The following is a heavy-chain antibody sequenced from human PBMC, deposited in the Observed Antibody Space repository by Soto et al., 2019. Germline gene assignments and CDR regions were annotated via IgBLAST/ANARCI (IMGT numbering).Heavy chain of an antibody. V-gene: IGHV1-2*02. Sequence: ASVKVSCKASEYTFTGYYMHWVRQAPGQGLEWMGWINPNSGGTNYAQKFQGRVTMTRDTSISTAYMELSRLRSDDTAVYYCARVPIVGATIYGMDVWGQGTTVTVSS. CDR2: INPNSGGT. D-gene: IGHD1-26*01. CDR1: EYTFTGYY. J-gene: IGHJ6*02. CDR3: ARVPIVGATIYGMDV.